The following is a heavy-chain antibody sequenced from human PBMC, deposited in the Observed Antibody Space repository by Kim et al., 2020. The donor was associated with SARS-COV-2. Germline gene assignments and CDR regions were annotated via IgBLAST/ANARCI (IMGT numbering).Heavy chain of an antibody. V-gene: IGHV4-34*01. CDR1: GGSFSGYY. Sequence: SETLSLTCAVYGGSFSGYYWSWIRQPPGKGLDWIGEINRSGSTSYNPSLKSRVTISVDTSKNQFSLKLSSVTAADTAVYYWAGGLGSGSYYGFWGQGTLV. CDR2: INRSGST. D-gene: IGHD3-10*01. J-gene: IGHJ4*02. CDR3: AGGLGSGSYYGF.